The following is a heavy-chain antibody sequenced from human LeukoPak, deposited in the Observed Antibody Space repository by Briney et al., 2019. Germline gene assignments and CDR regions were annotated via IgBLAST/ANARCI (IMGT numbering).Heavy chain of an antibody. CDR3: ASRDYYGMDV. J-gene: IGHJ6*02. Sequence: PSETLSLTCAVSGGSISSGGYSWSWIWQPPGKGLEWIGYIYHSGSTYYNPSLKSRVTISVDRSKNQFSLKPSSVTAADTAVYYCASRDYYGMDVWGQGTTVTVSS. CDR1: GGSISSGGYS. V-gene: IGHV4-30-2*01. CDR2: IYHSGST.